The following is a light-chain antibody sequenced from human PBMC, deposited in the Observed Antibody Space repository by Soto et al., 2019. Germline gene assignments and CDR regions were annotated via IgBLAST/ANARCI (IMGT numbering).Light chain of an antibody. CDR1: SSDVGGYNY. CDR3: SSYTSSIYWV. CDR2: EVS. J-gene: IGLJ3*02. V-gene: IGLV2-14*01. Sequence: QSALTQPASVSGSPGQSITISCTGTSSDVGGYNYVSWYQQHPGKAPKLMIYEVSNRPSGVSNRFSGYKSGNTASLTISGLQAEDDADYYCSSYTSSIYWVFGGGNKLTVL.